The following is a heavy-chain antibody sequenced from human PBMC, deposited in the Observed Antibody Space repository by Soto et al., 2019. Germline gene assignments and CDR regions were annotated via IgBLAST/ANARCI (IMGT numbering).Heavy chain of an antibody. J-gene: IGHJ6*02. CDR1: GYTFTSYA. CDR3: ARDWGIAAAGSDYYYGMDV. CDR2: INAGNGNT. V-gene: IGHV1-3*01. D-gene: IGHD6-13*01. Sequence: QVQLVQSGAEVKKPGASVKVSCKASGYTFTSYAMYWVRQAPGQRLERMGWINAGNGNTKYSQKFQGRVTITRDTSASTAYMELSSLRSEDTAVYYCARDWGIAAAGSDYYYGMDVWGQGTTVTVSS.